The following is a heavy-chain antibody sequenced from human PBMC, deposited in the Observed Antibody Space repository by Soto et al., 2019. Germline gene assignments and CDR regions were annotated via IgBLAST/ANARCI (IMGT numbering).Heavy chain of an antibody. J-gene: IGHJ6*02. CDR2: INPSGGST. CDR1: GYTFTSYY. Sequence: ASVKVSCKASGYTFTSYYMHWVRQAPGQGLEWMGIINPSGGSTSYAQKFQGRVTMTRDTSTSTVYMELSSLRSEDTAVYYCARDRVSVVAATRPISYHYGMDVWGQGTTVTVSS. CDR3: ARDRVSVVAATRPISYHYGMDV. D-gene: IGHD2-15*01. V-gene: IGHV1-46*01.